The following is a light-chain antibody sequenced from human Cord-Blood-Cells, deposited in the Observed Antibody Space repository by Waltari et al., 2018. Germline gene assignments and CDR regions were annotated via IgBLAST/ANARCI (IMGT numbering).Light chain of an antibody. CDR1: SSDVGSYNL. J-gene: IGLJ1*01. V-gene: IGLV2-23*01. Sequence: QSALTQPASVSGSPGQSITIHCTGTSSDVGSYNLVPWYQQHPGKAPKLMIYEGSKRPSGVSNRSSGSKSGNTASLTISVLQAEDEADYYCCSYAGSSTYVFGTGTKVTVL. CDR3: CSYAGSSTYV. CDR2: EGS.